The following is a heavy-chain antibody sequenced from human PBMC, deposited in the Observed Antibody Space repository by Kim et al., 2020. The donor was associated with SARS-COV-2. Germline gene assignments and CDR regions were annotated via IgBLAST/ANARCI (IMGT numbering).Heavy chain of an antibody. J-gene: IGHJ3*02. CDR3: ARGAPEDDDGSLTDAFES. CDR2: INHSGST. V-gene: IGHV4-34*01. CDR1: GGSFSGYY. Sequence: SETLSLTCAVYGGSFSGYYWSWIRQPPGKGLEWIGEINHSGSTNYNPSLKSRVTISVDTSKNQFSLKLSSVTAADTAVYYCARGAPEDDDGSLTDAFESWGQRTMVTVSS. D-gene: IGHD1-26*01.